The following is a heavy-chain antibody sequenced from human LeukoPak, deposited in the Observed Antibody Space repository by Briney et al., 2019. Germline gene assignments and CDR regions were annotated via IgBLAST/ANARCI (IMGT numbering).Heavy chain of an antibody. J-gene: IGHJ6*02. Sequence: GGSLRLSCAASGFTFSSYAMHWVRQVPGKGLEWVAVISYDGSNKYYADSVKGRFTISRDNSKNTLYLQMNSLRAEDTAVYYCAREYGSGSSNYYYYGMDVWGQGTTVTVSS. CDR2: ISYDGSNK. CDR3: AREYGSGSSNYYYYGMDV. V-gene: IGHV3-30*04. D-gene: IGHD3-10*01. CDR1: GFTFSSYA.